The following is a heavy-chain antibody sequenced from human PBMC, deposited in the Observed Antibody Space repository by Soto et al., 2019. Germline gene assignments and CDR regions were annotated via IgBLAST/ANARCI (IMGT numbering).Heavy chain of an antibody. CDR2: INAGNGNT. D-gene: IGHD6-19*01. J-gene: IGHJ4*02. Sequence: QVQLVQSGAEEKKPGSSVKVSCKASGYTFTSYAMHWVRQAPGQRLEWMGWINAGNGNTKYSQKFQGRVTITRDTSASTAYMVLSSLRSEDTAVYYCARVSGWYVLDYWGQGTLVTVSS. CDR1: GYTFTSYA. CDR3: ARVSGWYVLDY. V-gene: IGHV1-3*05.